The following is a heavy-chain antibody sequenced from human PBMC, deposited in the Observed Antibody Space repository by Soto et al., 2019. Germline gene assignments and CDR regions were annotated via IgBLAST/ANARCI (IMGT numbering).Heavy chain of an antibody. Sequence: QVQLQQWGAGLLKPSETLSLTCAVYGGSFSSYYWSWIRQPPGKGLEWIGQINHYGSTNYNPSLKSRVTISVDTSMNHFSLRLSSVTAADTAMYYCATHCSSTSCSYTFAPWGPGTLVTVSS. D-gene: IGHD2-2*01. J-gene: IGHJ5*02. CDR2: INHYGST. V-gene: IGHV4-34*01. CDR1: GGSFSSYY. CDR3: ATHCSSTSCSYTFAP.